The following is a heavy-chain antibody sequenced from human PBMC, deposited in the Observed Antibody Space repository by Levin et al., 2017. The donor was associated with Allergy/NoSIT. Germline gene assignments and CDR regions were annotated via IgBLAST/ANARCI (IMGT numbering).Heavy chain of an antibody. J-gene: IGHJ4*02. CDR2: IVVGSGNT. D-gene: IGHD3-22*01. Sequence: SVKVSCKASGFTFTSSAMQWVRQARGQRLEWIGWIVVGSGNTNYAQKFQERVTITRDMSTSTAYMELSSLRSEDTAVYYCAAESLLDDSSGVWDYWGQGTLVTVSS. CDR3: AAESLLDDSSGVWDY. CDR1: GFTFTSSA. V-gene: IGHV1-58*02.